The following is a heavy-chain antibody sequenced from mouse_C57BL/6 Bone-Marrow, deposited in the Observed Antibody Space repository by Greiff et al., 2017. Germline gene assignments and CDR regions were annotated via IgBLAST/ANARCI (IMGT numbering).Heavy chain of an antibody. CDR3: ARPYYGSRVWYFDV. CDR1: GYTFTTYP. V-gene: IGHV1-47*01. D-gene: IGHD1-1*01. Sequence: VKLMESGAELVKPGASVKMSCKASGYTFTTYPIEWMKQNHGKSLEWIGNFHPYNDDTKYNEKFKGKATLTVEKSSSTVYLELSRLTSDDSAVYYCARPYYGSRVWYFDVWGTGTTVTVSS. J-gene: IGHJ1*03. CDR2: FHPYNDDT.